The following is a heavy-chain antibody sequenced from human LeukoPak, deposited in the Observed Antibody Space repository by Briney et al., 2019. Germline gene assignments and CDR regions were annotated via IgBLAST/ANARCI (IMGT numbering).Heavy chain of an antibody. CDR2: ISSTGGST. Sequence: PGGSLRLSCSASGFIFSNYALHWVRQAPGKGLDLVSGISSTGGSTNYPDSVKDRFSISRDNSKNTLYLQMTSLRADDAAVYYCVKDQHCSTISCATRSGFDPWGQGTSVTVSS. J-gene: IGHJ5*02. D-gene: IGHD2-2*01. CDR3: VKDQHCSTISCATRSGFDP. V-gene: IGHV3-64D*06. CDR1: GFIFSNYA.